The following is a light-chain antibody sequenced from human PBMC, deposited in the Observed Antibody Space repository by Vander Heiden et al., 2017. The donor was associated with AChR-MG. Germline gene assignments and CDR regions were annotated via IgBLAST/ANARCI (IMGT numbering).Light chain of an antibody. CDR1: QSVSSN. V-gene: IGKV3-15*01. J-gene: IGKJ1*01. Sequence: EIVLTQSPATLSVSPGERATLFCRTSQSVSSNLAWYQQKPGQAPRLLTYGASTRATGVPARFSGSGSGTEFTLTISSLQSEDFAVYYCQQYNNWPPWTFGQGTKVEIK. CDR3: QQYNNWPPWT. CDR2: GAS.